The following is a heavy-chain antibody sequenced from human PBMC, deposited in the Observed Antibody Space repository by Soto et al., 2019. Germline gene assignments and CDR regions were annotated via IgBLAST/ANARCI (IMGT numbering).Heavy chain of an antibody. CDR2: ISYSGST. Sequence: ETLSLTCAVSGGSISSYYWSWIRQPPGKGLEWIGCISYSGSTNYNPSLKGRVTISVDTSRNHFSLKLTSVTAADTAVYYCARGLGECDSSGPQYYWGQGTLVTVSA. J-gene: IGHJ4*02. D-gene: IGHD3-22*01. CDR3: ARGLGECDSSGPQYY. CDR1: GGSISSYY. V-gene: IGHV4-59*01.